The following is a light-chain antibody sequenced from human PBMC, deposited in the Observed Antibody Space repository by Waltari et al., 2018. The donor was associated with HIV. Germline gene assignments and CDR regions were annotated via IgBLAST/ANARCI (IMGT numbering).Light chain of an antibody. J-gene: IGLJ3*02. CDR1: NSNDGSHP. V-gene: IGLV1-44*01. CDR3: AARDDSLNAWV. Sequence: QPVSTQPLSASGTPGRSVTISCSGNNSNDGSHPVNWYRQVPGTAPKLLMFNNNQRPSGVPDRFSGSKSGTSASLAIRGLKSEDEADYYCAARDDSLNAWVFGGGTKVTVL. CDR2: NNN.